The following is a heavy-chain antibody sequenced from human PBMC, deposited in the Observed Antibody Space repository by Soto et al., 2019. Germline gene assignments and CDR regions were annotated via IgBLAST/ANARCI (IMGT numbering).Heavy chain of an antibody. D-gene: IGHD7-27*01. CDR3: ARGPSGDKVVY. J-gene: IGHJ4*02. Sequence: QVQLQESGPGLVKPSQTLSLTCTVSGGSINTVNYYWSWIRQSPAKGLEWIGHIYNGGTTYHNPSLTSRATISVDTSNNQFSLKLSSVNAPDAAGDYCARGPSGDKVVYWGQGTLVTVSS. CDR2: IYNGGTT. V-gene: IGHV4-30-4*01. CDR1: GGSINTVNYY.